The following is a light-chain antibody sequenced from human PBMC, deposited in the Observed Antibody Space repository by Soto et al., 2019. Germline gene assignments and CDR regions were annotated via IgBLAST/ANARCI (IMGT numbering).Light chain of an antibody. J-gene: IGLJ1*01. Sequence: QSVLTQPASVSRSPGQSITISCTRTSSDVGGYNYVSWYQQHPGKAPKLMIYDVRNRPSGVSNRFSGSKSVNTASLTISGLQAEDEADYYCSSYTTISTYVFGTGTKVTVL. CDR3: SSYTTISTYV. CDR2: DVR. CDR1: SSDVGGYNY. V-gene: IGLV2-14*01.